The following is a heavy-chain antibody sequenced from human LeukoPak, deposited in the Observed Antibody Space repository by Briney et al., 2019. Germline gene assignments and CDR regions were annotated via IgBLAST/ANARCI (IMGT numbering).Heavy chain of an antibody. D-gene: IGHD3-10*01. J-gene: IGHJ5*02. CDR2: ISGSGGST. CDR1: GFTFSSYS. V-gene: IGHV3-23*01. Sequence: GGSLRLSCAASGFTFSSYSMNWVRQAPGKGLEWVSAISGSGGSTYYADSVKGRFTISRDNSKNTLYLQMNSLRAEDTAVYYCAKDALWFGELPSPDNWFDPWGQGTLVTVSS. CDR3: AKDALWFGELPSPDNWFDP.